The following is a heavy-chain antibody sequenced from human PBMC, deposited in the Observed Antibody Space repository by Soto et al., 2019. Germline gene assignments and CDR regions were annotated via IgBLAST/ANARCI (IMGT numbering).Heavy chain of an antibody. CDR2: MSIGYEKT. D-gene: IGHD4-17*01. Sequence: GGSLRLSCAASGFTFTYYSMAWVRQTPERGLEWISGMSIGYEKTFYADSVRGRFTVSRDSSRNTVDLQMHNLRADDTAIYYCVRWSGYGDLWGQGTRVTVSS. V-gene: IGHV3-23*01. CDR1: GFTFTYYS. CDR3: VRWSGYGDL. J-gene: IGHJ4*02.